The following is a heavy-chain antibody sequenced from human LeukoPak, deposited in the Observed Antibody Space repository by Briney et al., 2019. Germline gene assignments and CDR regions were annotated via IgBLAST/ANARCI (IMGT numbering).Heavy chain of an antibody. D-gene: IGHD3-22*01. J-gene: IGHJ6*03. V-gene: IGHV4-39*07. CDR3: ARDVVTQVLSMDV. Sequence: KPSETLSLTCTVSGGSISSRSYYWGWIRQPPGKGLEWIGIIYYSGSTYSNPSLRSRVTISVDTSKIQFSLKLTSVTAADTAIYYCARDVVTQVLSMDVWGRGTTVIVSS. CDR1: GGSISSRSYY. CDR2: IYYSGST.